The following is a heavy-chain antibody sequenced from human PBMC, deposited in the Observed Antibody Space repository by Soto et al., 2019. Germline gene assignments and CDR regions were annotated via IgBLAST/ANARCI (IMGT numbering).Heavy chain of an antibody. D-gene: IGHD5-12*01. CDR2: IYPGDSDT. V-gene: IGHV5-51*01. CDR3: ARHVTGYSGFDSWYFDL. J-gene: IGHJ2*01. Sequence: QMPGKVLEWMGIIYPGDSDTRYSPSFQGQITISVDKSTSTAYLQWSSLKASDTATYYCARHVTGYSGFDSWYFDLWGPGTLVTVSS.